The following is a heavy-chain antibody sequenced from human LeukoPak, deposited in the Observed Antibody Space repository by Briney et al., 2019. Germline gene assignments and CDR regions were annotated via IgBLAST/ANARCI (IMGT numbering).Heavy chain of an antibody. CDR2: IYHRGTS. D-gene: IGHD4-11*01. CDR1: GGSITSNNW. J-gene: IGHJ4*02. CDR3: ARNAELQYYFVY. V-gene: IGHV4-4*02. Sequence: SETLSLTCAVSGGSITSNNWWYWVRQAPGKGLEWIGEIYHRGTSNYTPSLRSRATISVDKSRNQYSLKLTSVTAADTAVYYCARNAELQYYFVYWGQGALVSASS.